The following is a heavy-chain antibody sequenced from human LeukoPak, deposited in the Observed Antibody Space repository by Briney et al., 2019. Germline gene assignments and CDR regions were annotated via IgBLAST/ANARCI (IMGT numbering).Heavy chain of an antibody. Sequence: PSETLSLTCTVSGGSISSYYWSWIRQPPGKGLEWIGYIYYCGSTNYNPSLKSRVTISVDTSKNQFSLKLSSVTAADTAVYYCARHQAFYFDYWGQGTLVTVSS. CDR3: ARHQAFYFDY. CDR1: GGSISSYY. V-gene: IGHV4-59*08. CDR2: IYYCGST. J-gene: IGHJ4*02.